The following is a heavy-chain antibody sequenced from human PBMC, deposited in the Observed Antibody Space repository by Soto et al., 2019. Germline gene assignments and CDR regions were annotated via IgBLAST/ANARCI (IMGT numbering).Heavy chain of an antibody. V-gene: IGHV4-59*01. Sequence: SETLSHTCTVSGGSISSYYWSWIRQPPGKGLEWIGYIYYSGSTNYNPSLKSRVTISVDTSKNQFSLKLSSVTAADTAVYYCAREAEARGYYFDYWGQGTLVTVSS. CDR3: AREAEARGYYFDY. CDR1: GGSISSYY. J-gene: IGHJ4*02. CDR2: IYYSGST. D-gene: IGHD5-12*01.